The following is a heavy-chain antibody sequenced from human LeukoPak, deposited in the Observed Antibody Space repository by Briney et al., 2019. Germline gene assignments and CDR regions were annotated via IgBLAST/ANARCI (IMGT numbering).Heavy chain of an antibody. Sequence: GGSLRLSCAASGFTFNIYSKNWVRQAPGKGLEWGSSISSSSSYIYYADSVKGRFTISRDNAKNSLYLQMNSLRAEDTAVYYCARDHHSSGWSRGFDYWGQGTLVTVSS. D-gene: IGHD6-19*01. V-gene: IGHV3-21*01. CDR1: GFTFNIYS. CDR3: ARDHHSSGWSRGFDY. CDR2: ISSSSSYI. J-gene: IGHJ4*02.